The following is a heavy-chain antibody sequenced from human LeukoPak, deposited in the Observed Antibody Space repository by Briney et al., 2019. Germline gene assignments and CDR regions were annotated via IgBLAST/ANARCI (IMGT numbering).Heavy chain of an antibody. Sequence: SVKVSCKASGGTFISYAISWVRQAPGQGLEWMGGIIPIFGTANYAQKFQGRVTITADESTSTAYMELSSLRSEDTAVYYCARSPAFDWLAPRYYHYGMDVWGQGTTVTVSS. J-gene: IGHJ6*02. V-gene: IGHV1-69*13. CDR1: GGTFISYA. D-gene: IGHD3-9*01. CDR3: ARSPAFDWLAPRYYHYGMDV. CDR2: IIPIFGTA.